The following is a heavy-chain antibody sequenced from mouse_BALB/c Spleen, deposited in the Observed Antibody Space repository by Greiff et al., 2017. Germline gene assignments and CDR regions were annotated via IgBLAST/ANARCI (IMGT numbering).Heavy chain of an antibody. CDR1: GFTFSSYA. CDR3: ARESYYYGSSYFDY. Sequence: EVMLVESGGGLVKPGGSLKLSCAASGFTFSSYAMSWVRQSPEKRLEWVAEISSGGSYTYYPDTVTGRFTISRDNAKNTLYLEMSSLRSEDTAMYYCARESYYYGSSYFDYWGQGTTLTVPS. CDR2: ISSGGSYT. J-gene: IGHJ2*01. D-gene: IGHD1-1*01. V-gene: IGHV5-9-4*01.